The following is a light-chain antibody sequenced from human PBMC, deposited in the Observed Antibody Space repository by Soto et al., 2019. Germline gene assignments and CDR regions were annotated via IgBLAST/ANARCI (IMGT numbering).Light chain of an antibody. CDR1: SSNIGAGYD. CDR3: QYYDRSLSEAV. Sequence: QSVLTQPPSVSGALGQRVTISCTGTSSNIGAGYDVHWYQQLPGTAPKLLINANSNRPSGVPDRFSGSKSGTSASLAITGLRAEDEADYYCQYYDRSLSEAVFGGGTKLTVL. J-gene: IGLJ3*02. V-gene: IGLV1-40*01. CDR2: ANS.